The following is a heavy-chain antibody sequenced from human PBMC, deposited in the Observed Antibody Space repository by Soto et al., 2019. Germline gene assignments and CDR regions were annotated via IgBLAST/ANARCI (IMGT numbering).Heavy chain of an antibody. V-gene: IGHV4-39*01. CDR3: ARTYSSSWSPFDY. Sequence: PSETLSLTCTVSGGSISSSSYYWGWIRQPPGKGLEWIGIIYYSGSTYYNPSLRSRVTISVDTSKNQFSLKLSSVTAADTAVYYCARTYSSSWSPFDYWGQGTLVTVSS. CDR1: GGSISSSSYY. CDR2: IYYSGST. J-gene: IGHJ4*02. D-gene: IGHD6-13*01.